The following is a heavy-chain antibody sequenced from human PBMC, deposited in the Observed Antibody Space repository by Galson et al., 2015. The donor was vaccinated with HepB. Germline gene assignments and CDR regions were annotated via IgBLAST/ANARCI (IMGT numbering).Heavy chain of an antibody. CDR1: GFSFSSYA. Sequence: SLRLSCAASGFSFSSYAMSWVRQAPGKGLGWVSAISGSGGSTYYADSVEGRFTISRDNSQNTLYLQMNSLRAEDTAVYYGAKTLAAAGRGDFDLWGRGTLVTVSS. V-gene: IGHV3-23*01. J-gene: IGHJ2*01. CDR3: AKTLAAAGRGDFDL. D-gene: IGHD6-13*01. CDR2: ISGSGGST.